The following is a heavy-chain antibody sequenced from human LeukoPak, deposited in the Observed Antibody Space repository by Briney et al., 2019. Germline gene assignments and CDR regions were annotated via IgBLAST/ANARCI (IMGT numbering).Heavy chain of an antibody. Sequence: GGSLRLSCAASGFTFSSYNMNWVRQAPGKGLEWVCDINWSGGSIIYADSVKGRFTISRDNARNSLYLQMNSLRDADTALYYCARHRVNSGSYLPLDYWGQGILVTVSS. CDR2: INWSGGSI. V-gene: IGHV3-20*04. CDR1: GFTFSSYN. J-gene: IGHJ4*02. CDR3: ARHRVNSGSYLPLDY. D-gene: IGHD1-26*01.